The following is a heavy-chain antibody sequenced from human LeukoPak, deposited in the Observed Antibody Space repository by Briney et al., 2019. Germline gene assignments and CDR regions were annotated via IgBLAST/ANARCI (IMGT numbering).Heavy chain of an antibody. V-gene: IGHV1-2*02. Sequence: ASVKVSCKASGYTFTGYYMHWVRQAPGQGLEWMGWINPNSGGTNYAQKFQGRVTMTRDTSISTAYMELSRLRSDDTAVYYCARPNYYDNSGAAFDIWGQGTMVTVSS. CDR3: ARPNYYDNSGAAFDI. D-gene: IGHD3-22*01. J-gene: IGHJ3*02. CDR2: INPNSGGT. CDR1: GYTFTGYY.